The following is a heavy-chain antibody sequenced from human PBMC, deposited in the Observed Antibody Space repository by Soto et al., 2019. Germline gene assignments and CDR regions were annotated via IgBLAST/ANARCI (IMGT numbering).Heavy chain of an antibody. Sequence: QVQLVQSGAEVRKPGASVKVSCKASGYTFSSHGIIWVRQAPGQGLAWMGWISGYNGNAKYAQRFQGRVTMTTATSPNTVHMDTRRLGSDYPGLYCCAREGSYGWYDCWGQGNLVTVSS. CDR1: GYTFSSHG. V-gene: IGHV1-18*01. CDR2: ISGYNGNA. J-gene: IGHJ5*01. D-gene: IGHD2-15*01. CDR3: AREGSYGWYDC.